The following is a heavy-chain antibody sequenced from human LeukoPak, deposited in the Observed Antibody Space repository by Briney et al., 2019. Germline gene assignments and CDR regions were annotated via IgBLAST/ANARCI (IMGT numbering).Heavy chain of an antibody. D-gene: IGHD6-6*01. CDR3: ARGPSSIAARPSLGFDY. CDR2: INHSGST. V-gene: IGHV4-34*01. CDR1: GGSFSGYY. J-gene: IGHJ4*02. Sequence: SETLSLTCAVYGGSFSGYYWSSIRQPPGKGLEWIGEINHSGSTNYNPSLKSRATISVDTSKNQFSLKLSSVTAADTAVYYCARGPSSIAARPSLGFDYWGQGTLVTVSS.